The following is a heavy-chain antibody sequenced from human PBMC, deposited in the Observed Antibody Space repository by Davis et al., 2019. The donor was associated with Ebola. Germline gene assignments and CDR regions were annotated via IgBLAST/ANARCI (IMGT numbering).Heavy chain of an antibody. D-gene: IGHD6-19*01. CDR1: GFTLRDYG. J-gene: IGHJ6*02. CDR2: IWYGGRNK. Sequence: GGSLRLSCTTSGFTLRDYGIHWVRQAPGKGLEWVAVIWYGGRNKYYADSVKGRFTISRHNSKNTLYLQMNSLRAEDTAVYYCASGPVAGAYYYYGMDAWGQGTTVTVSS. CDR3: ASGPVAGAYYYYGMDA. V-gene: IGHV3-33*01.